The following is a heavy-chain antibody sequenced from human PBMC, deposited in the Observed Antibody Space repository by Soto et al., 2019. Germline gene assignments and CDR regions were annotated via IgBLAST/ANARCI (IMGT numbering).Heavy chain of an antibody. D-gene: IGHD3-10*01. V-gene: IGHV4-4*07. J-gene: IGHJ5*02. Sequence: QVQLQESGPGLVKPSETLSLTCTVSGGSISSYYWSWIRQPAGKGLEWIGRIYTSGSTNYNPSLKSRVTMAVDTSNHQFSLKLSSVTAAYTAVYYCARVKDYYGSGSLDWFDPWGQGTLVTVSS. CDR1: GGSISSYY. CDR3: ARVKDYYGSGSLDWFDP. CDR2: IYTSGST.